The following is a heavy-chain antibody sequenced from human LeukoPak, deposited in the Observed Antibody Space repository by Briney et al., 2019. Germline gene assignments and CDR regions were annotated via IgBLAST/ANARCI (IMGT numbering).Heavy chain of an antibody. CDR1: GFTFSSYA. J-gene: IGHJ4*02. CDR2: ISGSGGNT. D-gene: IGHD6-13*01. CDR3: AKDRGISAAGTLFDY. Sequence: PGGSLRLSCTASGFTFSSYAITWVRQAPGKGLEWVSAISGSGGNTYYADSVKGRVTISRDISTNTLSLQMNSLRAEDTAVYYCAKDRGISAAGTLFDYWGQGTLVTVSS. V-gene: IGHV3-23*01.